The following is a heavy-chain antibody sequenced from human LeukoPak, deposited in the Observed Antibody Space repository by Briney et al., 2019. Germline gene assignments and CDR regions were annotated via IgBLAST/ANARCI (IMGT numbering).Heavy chain of an antibody. CDR2: IYKSGST. V-gene: IGHV4-59*02. CDR1: GGSVSSYY. CDR3: ARRLWGGMDV. J-gene: IGHJ6*02. D-gene: IGHD1-26*01. Sequence: SETLSLTCTVSGGSVSSYYWNWIRQPPGKGLEWIGYIYKSGSTNYNPSLKSRVTISGDTSKNQFSLKLSSVTAADTAVYYCARRLWGGMDVWGQGTTVTVSS.